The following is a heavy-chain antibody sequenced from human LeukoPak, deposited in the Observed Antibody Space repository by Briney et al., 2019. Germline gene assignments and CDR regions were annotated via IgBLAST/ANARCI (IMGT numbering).Heavy chain of an antibody. Sequence: GGSLRLSCAASGSTFSDYYMSWIRQAPGKGLEWVSYISSSGSTIYYADSVKGRFTISRDNAKNSLYLQMNSLRAEDTAVYYCARDLSGLEPASDYWGQGTLVTVSS. CDR1: GSTFSDYY. D-gene: IGHD1-1*01. CDR3: ARDLSGLEPASDY. J-gene: IGHJ4*02. V-gene: IGHV3-11*04. CDR2: ISSSGSTI.